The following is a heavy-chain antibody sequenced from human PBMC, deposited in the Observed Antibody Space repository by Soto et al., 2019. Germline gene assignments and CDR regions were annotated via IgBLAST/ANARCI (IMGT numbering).Heavy chain of an antibody. CDR2: IYYSGST. J-gene: IGHJ5*02. CDR3: GRHRDDILTGYYFDWFDP. Sequence: SETLSLTCTVSGGSISSYYWSWIRQPPGKGLEWIGYIYYSGSTNYNPSLKSRVTISVDTSKNQFSLKLSSVTAADTAVYYCGRHRDDILTGYYFDWFDPWGQGTLVTVSS. D-gene: IGHD3-9*01. CDR1: GGSISSYY. V-gene: IGHV4-59*08.